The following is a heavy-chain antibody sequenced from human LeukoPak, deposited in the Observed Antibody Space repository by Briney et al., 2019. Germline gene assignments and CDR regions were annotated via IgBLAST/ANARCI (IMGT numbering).Heavy chain of an antibody. CDR3: ARLGFDSSSSWYGVGVFDY. D-gene: IGHD6-13*01. CDR1: GGSISSGDYY. V-gene: IGHV4-30-4*08. Sequence: SETLSLTCTVSGGSISSGDYYWSWIRQPPGKGLEWIGYIYYSGSTYYNPSLKSRVTISVDTSKNQFSLKLSSVTAADTAVYYCARLGFDSSSSWYGVGVFDYWGQGTLVTVSS. J-gene: IGHJ4*02. CDR2: IYYSGST.